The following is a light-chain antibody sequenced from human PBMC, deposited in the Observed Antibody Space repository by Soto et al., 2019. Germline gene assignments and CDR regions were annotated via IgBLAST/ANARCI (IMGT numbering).Light chain of an antibody. CDR3: QQYNRFPWT. CDR2: DAS. Sequence: DIQGTQSQPTRTASVGRKGAITCRTGQTISTWMAWYQQKPGKAPKLLVYDASTLQSGVPSRFSGSGSGKDFTLTITNLQPDDSATYSCQQYNRFPWTFGQGTKVDIK. V-gene: IGKV1-5*01. J-gene: IGKJ1*01. CDR1: QTISTW.